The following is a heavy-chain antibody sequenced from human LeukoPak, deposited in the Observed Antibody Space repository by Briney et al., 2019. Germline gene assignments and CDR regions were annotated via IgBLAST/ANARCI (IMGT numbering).Heavy chain of an antibody. D-gene: IGHD4-17*01. CDR2: ISSSSSYI. V-gene: IGHV3-21*01. CDR1: GFTFSSYS. CDR3: ARDLRVVATVATCYFDY. J-gene: IGHJ4*02. Sequence: GSLRLSCAASGFTFSSYSMNWVRQAPGKGLEWVSSISSSSSYIYYADSVKGRFTISRDNAKNSLYLQMNSLRAEDTAVYYCARDLRVVATVATCYFDYWGQGTLVTVSS.